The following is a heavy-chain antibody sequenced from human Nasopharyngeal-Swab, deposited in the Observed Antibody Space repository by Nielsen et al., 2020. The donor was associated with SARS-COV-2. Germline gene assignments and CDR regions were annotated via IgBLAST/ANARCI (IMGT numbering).Heavy chain of an antibody. CDR1: GFTFSSYS. CDR2: ISSSSSYI. D-gene: IGHD2-2*01. Sequence: GESLKISCAASGFTFSSYSMNWVRQAPGKGLEWVSSISSSSSYIYYADSVKGRFTISRDNAKNSLYLQMNSLRAEDTAVYYCARNQLLGSYYYYGTDVWGQGTTVTVSS. CDR3: ARNQLLGSYYYYGTDV. V-gene: IGHV3-21*01. J-gene: IGHJ6*02.